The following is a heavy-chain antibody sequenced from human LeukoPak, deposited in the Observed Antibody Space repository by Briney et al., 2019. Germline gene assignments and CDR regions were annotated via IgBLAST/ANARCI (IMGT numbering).Heavy chain of an antibody. CDR3: AKDSGSGPVDY. V-gene: IGHV3-30*18. J-gene: IGHJ4*02. CDR2: ISYDGSNK. Sequence: GGALRLSCAASGFTFSSYGMHGVRQAPGKGLEWVAVISYDGSNKYYADSVKGRFTISRDNSKNTLYLQTNSLRAEDTAVYYCAKDSGSGPVDYWGQGTLVTVSS. CDR1: GFTFSSYG. D-gene: IGHD6-19*01.